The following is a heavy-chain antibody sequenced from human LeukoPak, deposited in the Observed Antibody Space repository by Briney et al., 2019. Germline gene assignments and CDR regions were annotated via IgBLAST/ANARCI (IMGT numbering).Heavy chain of an antibody. J-gene: IGHJ4*02. CDR1: GFTFSTYS. V-gene: IGHV3-48*02. CDR3: ARSLNFDY. Sequence: PGGSLRLSCAASGFTFSTYSMNWVRQAPGKGLEWVSYISSGSGTIHYADSVKGRFTISRDNARNSLYLQMNSLRDEDTAVYYCARSLNFDYWGQGTLVTVSS. CDR2: ISSGSGTI.